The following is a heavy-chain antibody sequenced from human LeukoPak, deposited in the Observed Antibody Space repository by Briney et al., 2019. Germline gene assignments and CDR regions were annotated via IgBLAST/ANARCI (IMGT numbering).Heavy chain of an antibody. J-gene: IGHJ4*02. CDR2: ISSSSSYI. Sequence: GGSLRLSCAASGFTFSSYSMNWVRQAPGKGLEWVSSISSSSSYIYYADSVKGRFTISSDNAKNSLYLQMNSLRAEDTAVYYCAGVNYYDSSGYYHYWGQGTLVTVSS. D-gene: IGHD3-22*01. V-gene: IGHV3-21*01. CDR3: AGVNYYDSSGYYHY. CDR1: GFTFSSYS.